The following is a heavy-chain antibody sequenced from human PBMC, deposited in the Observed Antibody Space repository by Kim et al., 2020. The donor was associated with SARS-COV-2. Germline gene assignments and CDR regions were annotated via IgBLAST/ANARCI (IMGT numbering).Heavy chain of an antibody. D-gene: IGHD1-26*01. CDR1: GFTVSTYW. V-gene: IGHV3-74*03. CDR2: IFGDGTTT. CDR3: ARGVGGARPDF. Sequence: GGSLRLSCAASGFTVSTYWMHWVRQAPGKGLVWVSRIFGDGTTTTYADFVKGRFTISRDGANNMAYLQMNSLRAEDTAVYYCARGVGGARPDFWGQGTL. J-gene: IGHJ4*02.